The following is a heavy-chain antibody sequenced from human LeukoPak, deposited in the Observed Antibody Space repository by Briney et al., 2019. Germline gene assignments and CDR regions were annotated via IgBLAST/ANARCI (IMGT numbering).Heavy chain of an antibody. J-gene: IGHJ2*01. Sequence: GGSLRLSCAASGFTFSGSAMHWVRQASGKGLVWVGRIRSKANNYATTYAASVKGRFTISRDDSKNTAYLQMNSLKTEDTAVYYCTRHIWFGEDWYFDLWGRSTLVTVSS. D-gene: IGHD3-10*01. CDR2: IRSKANNYAT. V-gene: IGHV3-73*01. CDR3: TRHIWFGEDWYFDL. CDR1: GFTFSGSA.